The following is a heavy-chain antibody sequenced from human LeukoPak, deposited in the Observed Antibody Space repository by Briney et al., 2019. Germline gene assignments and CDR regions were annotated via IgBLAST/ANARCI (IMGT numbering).Heavy chain of an antibody. D-gene: IGHD1-26*01. CDR2: FDPEDGET. Sequence: ASVNVSCKVSGYTLTELSMHWVRQAPGKGLEWMGGFDPEDGETIYAQKFQGRVTMTEDTYTDTAHMELSSVRYEDTAVYYCATDSSGSYNYYYYGMDVWGQGTTVTVSS. J-gene: IGHJ6*02. CDR1: GYTLTELS. V-gene: IGHV1-24*01. CDR3: ATDSSGSYNYYYYGMDV.